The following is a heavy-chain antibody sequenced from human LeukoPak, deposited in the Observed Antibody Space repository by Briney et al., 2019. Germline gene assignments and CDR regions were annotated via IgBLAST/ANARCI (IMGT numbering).Heavy chain of an antibody. CDR3: ARERTIVGERMGFDY. V-gene: IGHV4-61*02. Sequence: PSETLSLTCTVSGGSISSGSYYWSWIRQPAWKGLEWIGRIYTSGSTNYNPSLKSRVTISVDTSKNQFSLKLSSVTAADTAVYYCARERTIVGERMGFDYWGQGTLVTVSS. D-gene: IGHD3-16*01. CDR2: IYTSGST. CDR1: GGSISSGSYY. J-gene: IGHJ4*02.